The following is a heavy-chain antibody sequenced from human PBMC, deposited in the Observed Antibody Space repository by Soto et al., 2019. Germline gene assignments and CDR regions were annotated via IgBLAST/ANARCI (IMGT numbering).Heavy chain of an antibody. CDR3: AKVITADSTSSNFYYYSGLDV. V-gene: IGHV3-30*18. Sequence: QVQLVESGGGAVQPGRSLRLSCAASGFTFRTYGMHWVRQAPGNGLEWLAVISNNGINKYYADSVKGRFTISRDNSRDTLFLQMNSLRGEDTAIYYCAKVITADSTSSNFYYYSGLDVWGQGTTVTVS. CDR1: GFTFRTYG. D-gene: IGHD6-6*01. J-gene: IGHJ6*02. CDR2: ISNNGINK.